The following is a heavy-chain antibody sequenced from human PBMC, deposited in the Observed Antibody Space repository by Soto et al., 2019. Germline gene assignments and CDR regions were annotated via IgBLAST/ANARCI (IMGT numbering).Heavy chain of an antibody. D-gene: IGHD2-15*01. J-gene: IGHJ4*02. Sequence: SGPKLVNTTQTLTLTCTFSGFSLSSRTMCVSWIRQPPGKALEWLALIDWEDDKYYSTSLKTRLTISKDTSKNQVVLTMTNMDPVDTATYYCARMVYGGRSFDYWGQGTLVTVS. V-gene: IGHV2-70*01. CDR3: ARMVYGGRSFDY. CDR1: GFSLSSRTMC. CDR2: IDWEDDK.